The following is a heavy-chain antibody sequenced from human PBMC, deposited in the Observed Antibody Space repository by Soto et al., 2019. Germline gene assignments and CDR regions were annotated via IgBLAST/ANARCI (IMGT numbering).Heavy chain of an antibody. V-gene: IGHV4-31*11. CDR3: ARDYYGSGSYYPFDP. Sequence: QVQLQESGPGLVKPSQTLSLTCAVSGGSISSGDHYWNWIRQNPGKGLEWIGFIYYRGNTYYNPSLSPKSRLTISIDTSKNQFSLKLKSVTAADTAVYYCARDYYGSGSYYPFDPRGQGTLVTVSS. J-gene: IGHJ5*02. CDR2: IYYRGNT. D-gene: IGHD3-10*01. CDR1: GGSISSGDHY.